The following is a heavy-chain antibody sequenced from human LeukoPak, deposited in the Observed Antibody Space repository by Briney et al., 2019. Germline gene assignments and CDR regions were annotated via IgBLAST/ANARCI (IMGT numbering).Heavy chain of an antibody. Sequence: GGSLRLSCAAPGFTFSSYAMSWVRQAPGKGLEWVAVISYDGSNKYYADSVKGRFTISRDNSKNTLYLQMNSLRAEDTAVYYCARDMGYNQDVDYWGQGTLVTVSS. V-gene: IGHV3-30-3*01. D-gene: IGHD5-18*01. CDR3: ARDMGYNQDVDY. CDR1: GFTFSSYA. CDR2: ISYDGSNK. J-gene: IGHJ4*02.